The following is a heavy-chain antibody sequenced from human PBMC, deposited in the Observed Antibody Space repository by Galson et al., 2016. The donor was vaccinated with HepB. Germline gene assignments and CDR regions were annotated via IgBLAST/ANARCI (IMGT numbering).Heavy chain of an antibody. CDR2: ILYDGSNE. CDR1: GFTFRSYG. Sequence: SLRLSCAASGFTFRSYGMHWVRQAPGKGLEWLAGILYDGSNEYYGDSVKGRFTISRDNSKKTLNLQMNSLTSEDTAVYYCAKDAILACGRGCYIDYWGQGTLVTVSS. D-gene: IGHD2-21*02. J-gene: IGHJ4*02. V-gene: IGHV3-30*18. CDR3: AKDAILACGRGCYIDY.